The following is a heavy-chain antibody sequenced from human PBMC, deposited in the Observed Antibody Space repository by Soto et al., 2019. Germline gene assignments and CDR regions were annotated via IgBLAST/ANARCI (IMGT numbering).Heavy chain of an antibody. CDR2: ITGSSGSA. D-gene: IGHD6-19*01. V-gene: IGHV3-23*01. J-gene: IGHJ4*02. CDR3: AKARGSGSYQGDY. CDR1: GFTFSSFA. Sequence: GGSLRLSCAASGFTFSSFAMNWVRQAPGKGLEWVSVITGSSGSAYYADSVKGRFTISRDNSKNTLYLQMSSLRVEDTAMYYCAKARGSGSYQGDYWGQGTLVTVSS.